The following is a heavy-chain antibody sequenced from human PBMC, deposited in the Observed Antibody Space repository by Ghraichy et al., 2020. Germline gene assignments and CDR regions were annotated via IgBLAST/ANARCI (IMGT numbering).Heavy chain of an antibody. Sequence: GGSLRLSCAASGFTFSSYAMHWVRQAPGKGLEWVAVISYDGSNKYYADSVKGRFTISRDNSKNTLYLQMNSLRAEDTAVYYCARAGVINFDYWGQGTLVTVSS. CDR1: GFTFSSYA. J-gene: IGHJ4*02. CDR2: ISYDGSNK. CDR3: ARAGVINFDY. D-gene: IGHD3-16*02. V-gene: IGHV3-30*04.